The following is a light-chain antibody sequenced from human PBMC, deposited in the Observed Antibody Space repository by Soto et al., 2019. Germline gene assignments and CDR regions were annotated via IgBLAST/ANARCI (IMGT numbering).Light chain of an antibody. CDR1: QSVRSN. CDR2: GAS. J-gene: IGKJ1*01. CDR3: QQYGSSPST. Sequence: EVVMTQSPATLSVSPGERVTLSCRASQSVRSNLAWYQQKPGQSPRLLIYGASTRATGIPARFSGSGSGTDFTLTISRLEPEDSAVYYCQQYGSSPSTFGQGTKVDIK. V-gene: IGKV3-15*01.